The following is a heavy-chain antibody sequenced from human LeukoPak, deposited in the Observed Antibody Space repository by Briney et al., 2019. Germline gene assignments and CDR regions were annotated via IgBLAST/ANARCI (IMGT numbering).Heavy chain of an antibody. V-gene: IGHV4-4*07. CDR3: AREYYDILTGYYACYFDY. D-gene: IGHD3-9*01. J-gene: IGHJ4*02. CDR1: GGSISSYY. Sequence: SETLSLTCTVSGGSISSYYWSWIRQPAGKGLEWIGRIYTSGSTNYNPSLKSRVTMSVDTSKNQFSLKLSSVTAADTAVYYCAREYYDILTGYYACYFDYWGQGTLVTVSS. CDR2: IYTSGST.